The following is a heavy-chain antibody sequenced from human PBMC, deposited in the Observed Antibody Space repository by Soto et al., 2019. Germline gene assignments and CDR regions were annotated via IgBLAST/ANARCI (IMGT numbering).Heavy chain of an antibody. Sequence: ASVKVSCKASGYTFTSYAMHLVRQAPGQRLEWMGWINAGNGNTKYSQKFQGRVTITRDTSASTAYMELSSLRSEDTAVYYCARATYYYDSSGYYGFDPWGQGTLVTVSS. J-gene: IGHJ5*02. D-gene: IGHD3-22*01. CDR2: INAGNGNT. CDR1: GYTFTSYA. V-gene: IGHV1-3*01. CDR3: ARATYYYDSSGYYGFDP.